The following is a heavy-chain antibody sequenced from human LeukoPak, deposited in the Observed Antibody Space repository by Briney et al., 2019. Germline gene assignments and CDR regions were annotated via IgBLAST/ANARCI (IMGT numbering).Heavy chain of an antibody. Sequence: SETLSLTCTVSGGSISSGGYYWSWIRQHPGKGLEWIGYIYYSGSTYYNPSLKSRVTISVDTSKNQFSLKLSSVTAADTAVYYCARLPAANNAFDIWGQGTMVTVPS. V-gene: IGHV4-31*03. J-gene: IGHJ3*02. D-gene: IGHD2-2*01. CDR1: GGSISSGGYY. CDR3: ARLPAANNAFDI. CDR2: IYYSGST.